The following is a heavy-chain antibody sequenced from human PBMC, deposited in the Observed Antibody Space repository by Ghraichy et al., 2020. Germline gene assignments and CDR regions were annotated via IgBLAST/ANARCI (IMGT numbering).Heavy chain of an antibody. CDR3: ARDSSGWGPRGNCRSFSCPTPHFFDL. J-gene: IGHJ4*02. V-gene: IGHV4-59*01. D-gene: IGHD2-2*01. CDR2: VYDTGST. Sequence: SETLSLTCTVSGGSLNFYYWSWLRQPPGKGLEWLGSVYDTGSTTYNPSVEGRITMSIDTSMNQFSLRLRSLTAADTAVYYCARDSSGWGPRGNCRSFSCPTPHFFDLWGQGSLVPVS. CDR1: GGSLNFYY.